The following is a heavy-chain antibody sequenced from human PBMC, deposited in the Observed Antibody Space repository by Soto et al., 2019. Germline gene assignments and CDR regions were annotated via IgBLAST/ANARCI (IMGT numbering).Heavy chain of an antibody. CDR3: ANNNEQWLGPYYFDY. Sequence: PGGSLRLSCAASGFTFSSYAMSWVRQAPGKGLEWVSAISGSGGSTYYADSVKGRFTISRDNSKNTLYLQMNSLRAGDTAVYYCANNNEQWLGPYYFDYWGQGTLVTVSS. J-gene: IGHJ4*02. CDR1: GFTFSSYA. CDR2: ISGSGGST. D-gene: IGHD6-19*01. V-gene: IGHV3-23*01.